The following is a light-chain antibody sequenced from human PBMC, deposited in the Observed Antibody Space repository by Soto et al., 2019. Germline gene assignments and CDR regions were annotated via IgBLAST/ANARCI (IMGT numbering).Light chain of an antibody. CDR2: EAS. V-gene: IGKV3-11*01. CDR3: QQRSNWPLT. Sequence: EIVLTQSPATLSLSPGERATLSCRASQSVSSYLAWYQQKPGQAPRLLIYEASNRATGIPARFSGSGSGTDFTLTISSLETEDCAVYYCQQRSNWPLTFGGATKVEIK. J-gene: IGKJ4*01. CDR1: QSVSSY.